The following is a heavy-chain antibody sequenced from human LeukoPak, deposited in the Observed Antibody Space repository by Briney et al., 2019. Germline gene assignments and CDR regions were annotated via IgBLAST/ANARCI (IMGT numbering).Heavy chain of an antibody. CDR1: GGTFSSYA. J-gene: IGHJ4*02. CDR2: IIPIFGTA. D-gene: IGHD3-3*01. V-gene: IGHV1-69*05. CDR3: ARDRHDFWSGYAPHEYYFDY. Sequence: ASVKVSCKASGGTFSSYAISWVRQAPGQGLEWMGGIIPIFGTANYAQKFQGRATITTDESTSTAYMELSSLRSEDTAVYYCARDRHDFWSGYAPHEYYFDYWGQGTLVTVSS.